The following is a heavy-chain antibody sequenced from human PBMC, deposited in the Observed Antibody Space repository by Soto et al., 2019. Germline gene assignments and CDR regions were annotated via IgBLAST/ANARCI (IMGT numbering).Heavy chain of an antibody. D-gene: IGHD2-15*01. J-gene: IGHJ4*02. CDR3: AKDGGSVCSGGTCYFQAPDY. CDR2: IDGSGRNT. Sequence: PGESLKISCAASGFTFSSYAMSWVRQAPGKGLEWVSGIDGSGRNTYYADSVKGRFTISRDNSKNTLSVQMNGLRVEDTALYYCAKDGGSVCSGGTCYFQAPDYWGQGTLVTVSS. CDR1: GFTFSSYA. V-gene: IGHV3-23*01.